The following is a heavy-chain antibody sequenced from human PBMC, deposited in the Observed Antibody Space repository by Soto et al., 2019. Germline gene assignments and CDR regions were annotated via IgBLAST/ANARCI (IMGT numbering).Heavy chain of an antibody. CDR2: ISYDGTKK. CDR3: ATMGPGPILEDSFYYYVIDV. D-gene: IGHD3-10*02. CDR1: GFTFNYYG. Sequence: ESGGGVVQPGTSLRLSCAASGFTFNYYGMHWVRQAPGKGLEWMAVISYDGTKKHYADSIKGRFAISRDNSRNTVYLQLNSLRPEDTAVYYCATMGPGPILEDSFYYYVIDVWGQGTTVTVSS. J-gene: IGHJ6*02. V-gene: IGHV3-30*03.